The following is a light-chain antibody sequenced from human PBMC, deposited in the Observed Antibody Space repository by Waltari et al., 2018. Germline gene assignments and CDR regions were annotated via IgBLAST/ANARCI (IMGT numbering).Light chain of an antibody. CDR2: WAS. CDR1: QSVLYSSNNKNY. V-gene: IGKV4-1*01. J-gene: IGKJ1*01. CDR3: QQYYTKRA. Sequence: DIVMTQSPDSLAVFLGERATINCKSSQSVLYSSNNKNYLAWYQQKPGQPPKLLIYWASTRESGVPDRFSGSGSGTDFTLTISSLQAEDVAVYYCQQYYTKRAFGQGTKVEIK.